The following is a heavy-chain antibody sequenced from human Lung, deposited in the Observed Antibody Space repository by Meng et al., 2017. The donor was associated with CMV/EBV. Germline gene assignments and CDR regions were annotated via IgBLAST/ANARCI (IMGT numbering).Heavy chain of an antibody. CDR2: MNPNSGNT. V-gene: IGHV1-8*01. Sequence: ASXXVSXKASGYTFTSYDINWVRQATGQGLEWMGWMNPNSGNTGYAQKFQGRVTMTRNTSISTAYMELSSLRSEDTAVYSRARGKGSYYYYYGMDVWGQGTXVTVSS. CDR1: GYTFTSYD. J-gene: IGHJ6*02. CDR3: ARGKGSYYYYYGMDV. D-gene: IGHD5-18*01.